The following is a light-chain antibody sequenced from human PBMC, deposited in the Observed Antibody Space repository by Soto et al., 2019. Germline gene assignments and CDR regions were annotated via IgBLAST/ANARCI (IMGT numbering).Light chain of an antibody. CDR3: QQYNTYSWT. CDR1: QSISSW. J-gene: IGKJ1*01. Sequence: DSQMTQSPSTLSASVGDRVTITCRASQSISSWLAWYQQKPGKAPGLLIYDASSLKSGVPSRFSGSGSGTEFTLTISSLQPDDFATYYCQQYNTYSWTFGQGTKVEIK. CDR2: DAS. V-gene: IGKV1-5*01.